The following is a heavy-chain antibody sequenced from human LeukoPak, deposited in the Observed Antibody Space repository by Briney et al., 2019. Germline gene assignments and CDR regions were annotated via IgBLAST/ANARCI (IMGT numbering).Heavy chain of an antibody. J-gene: IGHJ4*02. CDR1: GYTFTSYG. D-gene: IGHD6-19*01. Sequence: ASVKVSCKTSGYTFTSYGLSWVRQAPGQGLEWVGWLSPYSGNTNYAQKVQGRVTMTTDTPTSTAYMELRSLRSDDTAVYYCARDLGGWSQFDYWGQGTLVTVSS. CDR3: ARDLGGWSQFDY. V-gene: IGHV1-18*01. CDR2: LSPYSGNT.